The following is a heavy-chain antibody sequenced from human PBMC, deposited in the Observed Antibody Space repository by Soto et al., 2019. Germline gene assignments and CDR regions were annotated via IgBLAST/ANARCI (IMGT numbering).Heavy chain of an antibody. CDR3: ARDPRGYSYGFHY. J-gene: IGHJ4*02. CDR1: GGTFSSYA. Sequence: SVKVSCKASGGTFSSYAISWVRQAPGQGLEWMEGIIPIFGTANYAQKFQGRVTITADKSTSTAYMELSSLRSEDTAVYYCARDPRGYSYGFHYWGQGTQVTVSS. V-gene: IGHV1-69*06. D-gene: IGHD5-18*01. CDR2: IIPIFGTA.